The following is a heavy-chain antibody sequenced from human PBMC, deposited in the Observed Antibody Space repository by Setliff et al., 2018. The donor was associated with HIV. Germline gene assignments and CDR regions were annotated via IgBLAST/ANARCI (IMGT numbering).Heavy chain of an antibody. Sequence: SETLSLTCTVSGGLISSHIYQWGWIRQPPGKGLEWIGSIYYSGTTYYNPSLKSRLTTSIDTSMNQFSLRLNALTAADTAVYYCARLGGNWGYWFDPWSQGTLVTVSS. D-gene: IGHD7-27*01. J-gene: IGHJ5*02. CDR2: IYYSGTT. V-gene: IGHV4-39*01. CDR3: ARLGGNWGYWFDP. CDR1: GGLISSHIYQ.